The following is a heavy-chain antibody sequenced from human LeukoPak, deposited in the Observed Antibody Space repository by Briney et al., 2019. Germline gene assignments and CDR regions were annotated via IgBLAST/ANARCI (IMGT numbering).Heavy chain of an antibody. D-gene: IGHD2-2*02. Sequence: GESLKISCKGSGYNFPDYWIGWVRQKPGKGLEWMGMIYPGDSGTRYNPSFQGQVTISVDKSISTAYLQWRSLRASDTAMYFCAGHSFDTVDAFDVWGQGTIVTVSA. J-gene: IGHJ3*01. CDR3: AGHSFDTVDAFDV. CDR2: IYPGDSGT. CDR1: GYNFPDYW. V-gene: IGHV5-51*01.